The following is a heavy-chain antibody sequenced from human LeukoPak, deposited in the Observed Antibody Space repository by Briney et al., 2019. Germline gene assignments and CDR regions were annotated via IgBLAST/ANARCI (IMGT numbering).Heavy chain of an antibody. J-gene: IGHJ4*02. V-gene: IGHV4-39*01. Sequence: PSETLSLTCTVSGGSISSSSYYWGWIRQPPGKGLEWIGIIYYGGSTYYNPSLKSRITISVDTSKNQFSLKLSSVTAADTAVYYCASKSGWLGNFDYWGQGTLVTVSS. CDR1: GGSISSSSYY. D-gene: IGHD6-19*01. CDR2: IYYGGST. CDR3: ASKSGWLGNFDY.